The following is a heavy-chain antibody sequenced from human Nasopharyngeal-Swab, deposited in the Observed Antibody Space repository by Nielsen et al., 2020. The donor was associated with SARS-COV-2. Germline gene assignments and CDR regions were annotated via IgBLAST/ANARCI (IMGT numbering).Heavy chain of an antibody. CDR2: ISFDGTNK. J-gene: IGHJ3*01. CDR3: VRDRDIFGYDSSGYYGADAFDL. V-gene: IGHV3-30*04. D-gene: IGHD3-22*01. Sequence: GESLNISCAASGFIFHSFAMHWVRQSPGKGLEWVALISFDGTNKYYAGSVRGRFTISRDTSKDTLYLQMNNLRAEDTAVYYCVRDRDIFGYDSSGYYGADAFDLWGQGTMVTVSA. CDR1: GFIFHSFA.